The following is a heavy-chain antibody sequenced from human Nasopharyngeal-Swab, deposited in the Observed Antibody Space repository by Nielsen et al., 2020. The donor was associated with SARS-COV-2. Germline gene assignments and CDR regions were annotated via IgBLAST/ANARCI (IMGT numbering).Heavy chain of an antibody. CDR3: ARFIVGAHRETYYGGMDV. CDR1: GYTFTSYY. Sequence: ASVKVSCKASGYTFTSYYMHWVRQAPGQGLEWMGIINPSGGSTSYAQKFQGRVTMTRDTSTSTVYMELSSLRSEDTAVYYCARFIVGAHRETYYGGMDVWGQGTTVTVSS. D-gene: IGHD1-26*01. J-gene: IGHJ6*02. CDR2: INPSGGST. V-gene: IGHV1-46*01.